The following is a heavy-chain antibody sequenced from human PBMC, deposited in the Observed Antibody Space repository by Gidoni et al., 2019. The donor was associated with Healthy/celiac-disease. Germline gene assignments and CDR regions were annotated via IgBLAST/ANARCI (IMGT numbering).Heavy chain of an antibody. CDR2: IDSGGST. CDR1: GFTVSSNY. J-gene: IGHJ4*02. Sequence: EVQLVESGGGLIQPGGSLRLSCAASGFTVSSNYMSWVRQAPGKGLEWVSVIDSGGSTYYADSVKGRLTISRDNSKNTLYLQMNSLRAEDTAVYYCARESGGGNRGKFDYWGQGTRVTVSS. D-gene: IGHD2-15*01. CDR3: ARESGGGNRGKFDY. V-gene: IGHV3-53*01.